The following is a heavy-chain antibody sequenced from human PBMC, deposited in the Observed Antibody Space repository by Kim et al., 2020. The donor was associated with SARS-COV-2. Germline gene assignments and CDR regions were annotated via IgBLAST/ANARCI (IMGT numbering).Heavy chain of an antibody. CDR3: AKGEGYYYYYYGMDV. V-gene: IGHV3-23*03. J-gene: IGHJ6*02. CDR2: IYSGGSST. CDR1: GFTFSSYA. Sequence: GGSLRLSCAASGFTFSSYAMSWVRQAPGKGLEWVSVIYSGGSSTYYADSVKGRFTISRDNSKNTLYLQMNSLRAEDTAVYYCAKGEGYYYYYYGMDVWGQGTTVTVSS.